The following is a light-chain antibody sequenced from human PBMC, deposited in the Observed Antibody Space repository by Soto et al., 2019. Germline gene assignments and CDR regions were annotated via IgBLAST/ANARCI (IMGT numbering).Light chain of an antibody. CDR1: QSVSSSY. J-gene: IGKJ1*01. CDR2: GAS. V-gene: IGKV3-20*01. Sequence: EFVLTQSPGTLSLSPGERATLSCRASQSVSSSYLAWYQQKPGQAPRLLIYGASSRATGIPDRFSGSGSGTDFNLTISRLEPEDFAAYYCQQYGSSPETFGQGIKVEIK. CDR3: QQYGSSPET.